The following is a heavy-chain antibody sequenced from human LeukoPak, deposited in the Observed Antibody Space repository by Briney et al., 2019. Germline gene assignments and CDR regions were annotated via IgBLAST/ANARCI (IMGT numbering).Heavy chain of an antibody. V-gene: IGHV4-59*01. D-gene: IGHD3-22*01. CDR2: IYDSGST. J-gene: IGHJ3*02. Sequence: SETLSLTCTVSGGSIGSYYWSWIRQPPGKGLEWIGYIYDSGSTNYNPSLKSRVTISVDTSKNQFSLKLSSVTAADTAVYYCSCLTTADAFDIWGQGTMVTVSS. CDR3: SCLTTADAFDI. CDR1: GGSIGSYY.